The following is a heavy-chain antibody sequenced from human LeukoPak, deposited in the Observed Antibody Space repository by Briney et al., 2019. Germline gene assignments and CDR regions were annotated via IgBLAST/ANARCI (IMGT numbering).Heavy chain of an antibody. Sequence: PSQTLSLTCTVSGDSITSTGFFWTWIRQHAGGGLEWIGYIAYTGSPYYNPSLESRVTFSIDTSKNQFSLKLNSVTAADTAVYYCARYFCGRSHCPGVDYWGQGTLVTVSS. D-gene: IGHD2-21*01. CDR3: ARYFCGRSHCPGVDY. V-gene: IGHV4-31*03. J-gene: IGHJ4*02. CDR1: GDSITSTGFF. CDR2: IAYTGSP.